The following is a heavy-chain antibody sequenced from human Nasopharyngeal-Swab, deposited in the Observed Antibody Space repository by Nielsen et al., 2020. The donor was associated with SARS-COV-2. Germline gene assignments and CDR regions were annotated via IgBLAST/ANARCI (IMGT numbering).Heavy chain of an antibody. CDR1: GGSISSSSYY. CDR3: ARGVTYYDFWSGYYMGYGMDV. CDR2: IYYSGST. D-gene: IGHD3-3*01. Sequence: SEILSLTCTVSGGSISSSSYYWGWIRQPPGKGLEWIGSIYYSGSTYYNPSLKSRVTISVDTSKNQFSLKLSSVTAADTAVYYCARGVTYYDFWSGYYMGYGMDVWGQGTTVTVSS. J-gene: IGHJ6*02. V-gene: IGHV4-39*07.